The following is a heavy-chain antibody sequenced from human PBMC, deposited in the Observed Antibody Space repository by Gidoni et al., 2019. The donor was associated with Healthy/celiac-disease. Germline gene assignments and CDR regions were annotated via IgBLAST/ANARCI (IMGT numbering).Heavy chain of an antibody. D-gene: IGHD4-17*01. CDR3: TTEGYGDYND. V-gene: IGHV3-15*01. Sequence: AAPVTGRFTISRDDSKNTLDLQMNSLTTEDTAVYYCTTEGYGDYNDWGQGTLVTVSS. J-gene: IGHJ4*02.